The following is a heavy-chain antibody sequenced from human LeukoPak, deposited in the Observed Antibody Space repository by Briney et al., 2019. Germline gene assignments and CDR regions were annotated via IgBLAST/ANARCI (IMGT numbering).Heavy chain of an antibody. CDR2: ISSSSSYI. D-gene: IGHD4-17*01. Sequence: GGSLRLSCAASGFTFSSYSMNWVRQAPGKGLEWVSSISSSSSYIYYADSVKGRFTISRDNAKNSLYLQMNSLRAEDTAVYYCARAIQNYGDPEYFQHWGQGTLVTVSS. CDR3: ARAIQNYGDPEYFQH. CDR1: GFTFSSYS. V-gene: IGHV3-21*01. J-gene: IGHJ1*01.